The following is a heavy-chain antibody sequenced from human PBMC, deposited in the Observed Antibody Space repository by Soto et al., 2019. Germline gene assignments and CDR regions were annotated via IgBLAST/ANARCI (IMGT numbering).Heavy chain of an antibody. V-gene: IGHV3-23*01. J-gene: IGHJ4*02. CDR3: TKGRYIAVVTTVILY. CDR1: GFTFSSCA. D-gene: IGHD2-2*02. Sequence: PGGSLRLSCAASGFTFSSCAMSWVRQAPGKGLEWVSAISGNGDNTYYIDSVKGRFTISRDNSKNTLYLQMNSLRAEDTAVYYCTKGRYIAVVTTVILYWGQGTQVPVSS. CDR2: ISGNGDNT.